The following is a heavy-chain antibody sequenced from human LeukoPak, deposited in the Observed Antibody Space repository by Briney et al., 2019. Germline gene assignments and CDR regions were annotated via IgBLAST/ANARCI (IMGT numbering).Heavy chain of an antibody. CDR3: AKDLDSSLGH. D-gene: IGHD6-6*01. Sequence: GGSLRLSCAASGFTFSSYGMHWVRQAPGKGLEWVAFIRYDGSNKYYADSVKGRFTISRDNSKNTLYLQMNSPRAEDTAVYYCAKDLDSSLGHWGQGTLVTVSS. J-gene: IGHJ1*01. CDR2: IRYDGSNK. V-gene: IGHV3-30*02. CDR1: GFTFSSYG.